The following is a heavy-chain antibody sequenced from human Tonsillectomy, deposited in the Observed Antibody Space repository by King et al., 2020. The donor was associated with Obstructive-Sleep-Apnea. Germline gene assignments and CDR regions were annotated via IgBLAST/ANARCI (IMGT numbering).Heavy chain of an antibody. J-gene: IGHJ6*02. Sequence: VQLVESGGGLVQPGGSLRLSCAASGFTVTSSHMNWVRQAPGKGLQWVSIIYSDMNTGYADSVTGRFTISRDNSNNMLYLQMNSLRAEDTAVYYCARDPGNHYGMDVWGQGTTVTVSS. CDR2: IYSDMNT. V-gene: IGHV3-66*01. CDR3: ARDPGNHYGMDV. CDR1: GFTVTSSH. D-gene: IGHD1-14*01.